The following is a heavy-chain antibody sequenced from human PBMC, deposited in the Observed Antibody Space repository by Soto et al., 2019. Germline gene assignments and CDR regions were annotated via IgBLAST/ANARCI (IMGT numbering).Heavy chain of an antibody. V-gene: IGHV1-8*01. CDR2: MNPNSGNT. J-gene: IGHJ6*03. CDR1: GYTFTSYD. CDR3: AGGREQQHYMDV. Sequence: ASVKVSCKASGYTFTSYDINWVRQATGQGLEWMGWMNPNSGNTGYAQKFQGRVTMTRNTSISTAYMELSSLRSEDTAVYYCAGGREQQHYMDVWGKGTTVTVSS. D-gene: IGHD6-13*01.